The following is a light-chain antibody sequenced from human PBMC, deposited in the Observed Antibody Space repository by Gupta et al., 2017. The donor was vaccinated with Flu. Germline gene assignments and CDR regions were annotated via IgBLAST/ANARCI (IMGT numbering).Light chain of an antibody. Sequence: DIQMTQSPSTLSASIGDRVTITCRATQSISNWLVWYQQKPGKAPNPLIFEASTLESGVPSRFSGSGSGTEFTLTISSLQPDDFATYYCQQYNSYPYTFGEGTKLEIK. CDR2: EAS. V-gene: IGKV1-5*03. CDR3: QQYNSYPYT. J-gene: IGKJ2*01. CDR1: QSISNW.